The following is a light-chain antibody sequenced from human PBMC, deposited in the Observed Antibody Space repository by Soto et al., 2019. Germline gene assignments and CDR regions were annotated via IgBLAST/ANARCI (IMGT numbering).Light chain of an antibody. J-gene: IGKJ4*01. V-gene: IGKV3-15*01. Sequence: EVVFTQSPATLSLSPGERATLSCRASQSVNNYLAWYQQKPGQAPRLLIYGASTRATGIPARFSGSGSGTEFTLTINRLRSEDSAVYYCQRYNNWPLTFGGGTKVDIK. CDR1: QSVNNY. CDR2: GAS. CDR3: QRYNNWPLT.